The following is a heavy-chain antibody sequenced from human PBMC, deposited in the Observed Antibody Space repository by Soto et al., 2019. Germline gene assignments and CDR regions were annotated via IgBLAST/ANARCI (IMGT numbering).Heavy chain of an antibody. V-gene: IGHV3-48*02. Sequence: EVQLVESGGGLVQPGGSLRLSCAASGFTFSSYSMNWVRQAPGEGLEWVSYISSSSSTIYYADSVKGRFTISRDNAKNSLYLQMNSLRDEDTAVYYCASPANRGYPYYYYYGMDVWGQGTTVTVSS. CDR2: ISSSSSTI. J-gene: IGHJ6*02. D-gene: IGHD3-10*01. CDR1: GFTFSSYS. CDR3: ASPANRGYPYYYYYGMDV.